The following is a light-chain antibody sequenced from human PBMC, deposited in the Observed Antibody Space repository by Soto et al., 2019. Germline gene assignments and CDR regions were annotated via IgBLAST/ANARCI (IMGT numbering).Light chain of an antibody. CDR2: DAS. CDR3: QKYNSAPLT. CDR1: QAIANY. J-gene: IGKJ4*01. Sequence: DVRMTQAPSSLSASVGDRVTITCRASQAIANYLAWYQQKPGKVPELLIYDASTLHSGVPSRFSGSASGTEFTLTISSLQPEDVATYYCQKYNSAPLTFGGGTNVEMK. V-gene: IGKV1-27*01.